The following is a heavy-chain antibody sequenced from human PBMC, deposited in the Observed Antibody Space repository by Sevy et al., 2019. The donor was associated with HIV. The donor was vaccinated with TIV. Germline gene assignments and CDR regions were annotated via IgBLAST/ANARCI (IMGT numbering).Heavy chain of an antibody. D-gene: IGHD1-20*01. CDR3: ATGVYITGTSDY. Sequence: GGSLRLSCAASGFTFSNAWMTWVRQAPGKGLEWVGRIKRKSDGGTSDYAAPVQGRFTFPRDDSTNTVYLQMNSLRADDTGVYYCATGVYITGTSDYWGQGTLVTVSS. V-gene: IGHV3-15*05. J-gene: IGHJ4*02. CDR1: GFTFSNAW. CDR2: IKRKSDGGTS.